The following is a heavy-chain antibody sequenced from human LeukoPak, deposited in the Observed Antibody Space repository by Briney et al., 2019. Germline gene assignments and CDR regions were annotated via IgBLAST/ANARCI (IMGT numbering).Heavy chain of an antibody. Sequence: GGSLRLSCEVSGFTFRHYAMTWVRQAPGKWLDWVAVISASGGTTYYADSVEGRFTISRNNSRTTLYLQMNSLKVDDTAVYYCAKREYDSSAYPMYPIDYWGQGTLVTVS. D-gene: IGHD3-22*01. CDR2: ISASGGTT. CDR3: AKREYDSSAYPMYPIDY. V-gene: IGHV3-23*01. CDR1: GFTFRHYA. J-gene: IGHJ4*02.